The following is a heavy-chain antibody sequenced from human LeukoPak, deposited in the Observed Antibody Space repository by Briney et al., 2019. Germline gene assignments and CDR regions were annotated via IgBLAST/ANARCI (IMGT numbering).Heavy chain of an antibody. J-gene: IGHJ6*03. Sequence: TSETLSLTCTVSGGSISSYYWSWIRQPPGTGLEWIGYIYYSGSTNYNPSLKSRVTISVDTSKNQFSLKLSSMTAADTAVYYCARVLYYYMDVWGKGTTVTVSS. CDR3: ARVLYYYMDV. CDR1: GGSISSYY. V-gene: IGHV4-59*01. CDR2: IYYSGST.